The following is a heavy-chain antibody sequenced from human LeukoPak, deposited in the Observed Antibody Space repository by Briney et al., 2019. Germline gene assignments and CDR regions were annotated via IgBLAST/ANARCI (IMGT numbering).Heavy chain of an antibody. Sequence: PGGSLRLSCAASGFTFSSYSMNWVRQAPGKGLEWVSSISSSSSYIYYADSVKGRFTISRDNAKNSLYLQMNGLRAEDTAVYYCARDINKPYSSSFYYYYYGMDVWGQGTTVTVSS. CDR1: GFTFSSYS. CDR3: ARDINKPYSSSFYYYYYGMDV. V-gene: IGHV3-21*01. D-gene: IGHD6-6*01. J-gene: IGHJ6*02. CDR2: ISSSSSYI.